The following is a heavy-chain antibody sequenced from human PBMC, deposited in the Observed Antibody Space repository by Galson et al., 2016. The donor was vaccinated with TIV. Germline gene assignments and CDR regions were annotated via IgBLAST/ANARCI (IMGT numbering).Heavy chain of an antibody. CDR3: ARADDYNYQKAILNY. D-gene: IGHD5-24*01. CDR1: GSTFSSYA. V-gene: IGHV1-69*13. CDR2: IICMFGIA. Sequence: SVKVSCKASGSTFSSYAVSWVRQAPGQGLEWMGGIICMFGIANYAQKFQGRVTITADESTSTVYMELLSLRSEDTAVYYCARADDYNYQKAILNYWGQGTLVIVSS. J-gene: IGHJ4*02.